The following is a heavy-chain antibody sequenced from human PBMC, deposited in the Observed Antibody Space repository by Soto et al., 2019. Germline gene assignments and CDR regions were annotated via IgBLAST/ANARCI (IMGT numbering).Heavy chain of an antibody. Sequence: GGSLRLSCAASGFTFSSYGMHWVRQAPGKGLEWVAVISYDGSNKYYADSVKGRFTISRDNSKNTLYLQMNSLRAEDTAVYYCAKVLIAARLVYYYYGMDVWGQGTTVTVSS. CDR1: GFTFSSYG. CDR3: AKVLIAARLVYYYYGMDV. J-gene: IGHJ6*02. CDR2: ISYDGSNK. V-gene: IGHV3-30*18. D-gene: IGHD6-6*01.